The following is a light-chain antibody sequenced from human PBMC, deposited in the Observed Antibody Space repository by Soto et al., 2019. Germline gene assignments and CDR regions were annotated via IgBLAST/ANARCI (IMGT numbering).Light chain of an antibody. J-gene: IGKJ4*01. CDR3: WHRVTWALT. CDR2: DAS. CDR1: QSAGIK. V-gene: IGKV3-11*01. Sequence: EIVLTQSPATLSLSPGERDTLSCRASQSAGIKLAWYQQKPGQAPTLLMYDASTRATGIPARFSGSGTGTDLTLTIRSLEPEEFAVYFCWHRVTWALTVGGGTKVE.